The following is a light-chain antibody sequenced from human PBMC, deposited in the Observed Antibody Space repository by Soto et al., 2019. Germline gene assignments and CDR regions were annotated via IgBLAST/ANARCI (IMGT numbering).Light chain of an antibody. CDR2: EVR. CDR3: SAYTSRSTLV. V-gene: IGLV2-14*01. J-gene: IGLJ2*01. CDR1: RRDIGAYNL. Sequence: QSVLTQPASLSGSPGQSITISCSGTRRDIGAYNLVSWYQQLPGKAPKLLIYEVRSRPSGISYRFSGSKSGTTASLTISSLLPEDEADYYCSAYTSRSTLVFGGGTKLTVL.